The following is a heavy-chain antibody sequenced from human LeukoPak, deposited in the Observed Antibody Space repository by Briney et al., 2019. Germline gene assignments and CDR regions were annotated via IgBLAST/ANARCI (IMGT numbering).Heavy chain of an antibody. D-gene: IGHD3-10*01. CDR1: GFTFSSYG. J-gene: IGHJ4*02. CDR3: ARVVTYGSGSYYTFAFDY. Sequence: LRLSCAASGFTFSSYGMHWVRQHPGKGLEWIGYIYYSGGTYYNPSLKSRVTISVDTSKNQFSLKLSSVTAADTAVYYCARVVTYGSGSYYTFAFDYWGQGTLVTVSS. V-gene: IGHV4-31*02. CDR2: IYYSGGT.